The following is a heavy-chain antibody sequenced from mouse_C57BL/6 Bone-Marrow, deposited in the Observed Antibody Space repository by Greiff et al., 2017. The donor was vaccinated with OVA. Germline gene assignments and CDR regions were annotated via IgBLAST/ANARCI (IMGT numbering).Heavy chain of an antibody. CDR2: ISSGGSCT. CDR3: ASSGGY. J-gene: IGHJ3*01. CDR1: GFTFTSYG. V-gene: IGHV5-6*01. Sequence: EVQLVESGGDLVKPGGSLKLSCAASGFTFTSYGMSWVRQTPDKRLEWVGTISSGGSCTYYPDSVKGRTTISRDNAKNTLYLQKSSRKSEDTAVYYCASSGGYWGQGTLVTVSA.